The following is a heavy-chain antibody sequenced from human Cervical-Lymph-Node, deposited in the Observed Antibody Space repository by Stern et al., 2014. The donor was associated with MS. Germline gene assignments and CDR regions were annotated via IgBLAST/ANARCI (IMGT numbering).Heavy chain of an antibody. J-gene: IGHJ6*02. V-gene: IGHV3-30*04. Sequence: VQLVQSGGGVVQPGRSLRLSCAASGNTFSDYGMHWVRQAPGKGLEWVAVTSPDGRPQYYADSGKGRFTICRDKSKNTLSLQMDSLRVEDTAVYYCARASPGNRRGQASNIVLVPDVTPYYYYGMDVWGQGTTVTVSS. D-gene: IGHD2-2*01. CDR2: TSPDGRPQ. CDR3: ARASPGNRRGQASNIVLVPDVTPYYYYGMDV. CDR1: GNTFSDYG.